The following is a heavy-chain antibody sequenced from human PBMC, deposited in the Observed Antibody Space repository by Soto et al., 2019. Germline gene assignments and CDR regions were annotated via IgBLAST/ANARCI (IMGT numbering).Heavy chain of an antibody. Sequence: GGSLRLSCAASGFTFSRDAMSWVRQAPGKGLEWVSAISGSGGSTYYADSVKGRFTISRDNSKNTLYLQMNSLRAEDTAVYYCAKPFPMKVFRPLTGYSPSDYWGQGTLVTVSS. CDR3: AKPFPMKVFRPLTGYSPSDY. CDR2: ISGSGGST. V-gene: IGHV3-23*01. J-gene: IGHJ4*02. D-gene: IGHD3-9*01. CDR1: GFTFSRDA.